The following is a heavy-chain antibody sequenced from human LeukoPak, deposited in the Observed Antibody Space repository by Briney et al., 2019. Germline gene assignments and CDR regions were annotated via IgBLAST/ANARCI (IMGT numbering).Heavy chain of an antibody. J-gene: IGHJ4*02. D-gene: IGHD3-10*01. CDR1: GYTFTGYY. CDR3: ARDLSAGGPTRKDY. Sequence: GASVKVSCKASGYTFTGYYMHWVRQAPGQGLEWMGWINPNSGGTNYAQKFQGRVTMTRDTSFSTAYMELSRLRSDDTAVYYCARDLSAGGPTRKDYWGQGTLVTVSS. CDR2: INPNSGGT. V-gene: IGHV1-2*02.